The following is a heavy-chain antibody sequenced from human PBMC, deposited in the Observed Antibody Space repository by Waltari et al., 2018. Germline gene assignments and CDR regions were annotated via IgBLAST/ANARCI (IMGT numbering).Heavy chain of an antibody. Sequence: EVQLLESGGGLVQPGGSLILPCAASGFIFSNYAMSWVRQAPGKGLAWVTSFSSGCGHTYYSDSMKGQFTISRDNSKNTLFLEMNSLRAEDTAIYYCAKDYWGGASLNWRQGTLVTVSS. V-gene: IGHV3-23*01. CDR2: FSSGCGHT. J-gene: IGHJ4*02. CDR3: AKDYWGGASLN. CDR1: GFIFSNYA. D-gene: IGHD2-21*01.